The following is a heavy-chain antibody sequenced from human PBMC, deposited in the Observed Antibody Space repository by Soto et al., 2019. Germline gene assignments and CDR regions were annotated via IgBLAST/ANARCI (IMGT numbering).Heavy chain of an antibody. J-gene: IGHJ6*02. CDR2: IFPKFGTT. V-gene: IGHV1-69*13. CDR3: EAEMTFGKLSVV. Sequence: SVKVSSKASGDTDTNYVISWVRQAPGQGLEWMGGIFPKFGTTYSAQKLRDRLTITADESTSTVYMPLSSLRLDDTAVYYCEAEMTFGKLSVVWGQGTTVTV. D-gene: IGHD3-16*02. CDR1: GDTDTNYV.